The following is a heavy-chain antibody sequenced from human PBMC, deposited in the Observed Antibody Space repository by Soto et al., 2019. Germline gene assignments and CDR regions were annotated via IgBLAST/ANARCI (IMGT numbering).Heavy chain of an antibody. CDR3: AREGNSYSGMDV. J-gene: IGHJ6*02. CDR1: GYTFTSYY. CDR2: IKLSGGST. Sequence: QVQLMQSGAEVKKPGASVRVSCVASGYTFTSYYMHWVRQAPGQGLEWLGVIKLSGGSTTYAQMFQGRVTVTRDTSTSTVYMELRSLRSEDTAVYHCAREGNSYSGMDVWGQGTTVTVS. V-gene: IGHV1-46*01.